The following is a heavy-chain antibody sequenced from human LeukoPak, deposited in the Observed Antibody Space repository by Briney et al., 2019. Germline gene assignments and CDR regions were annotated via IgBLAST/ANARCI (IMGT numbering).Heavy chain of an antibody. D-gene: IGHD2-2*01. CDR3: AKEGYCSTTGCSRQYFQH. V-gene: IGHV3-23*01. CDR2: ISGSGSST. J-gene: IGHJ1*01. CDR1: GFTFSSYA. Sequence: PGGSLRLSCAASGFTFSSYAMSWVRQAPGKGLEWVSAISGSGSSTYYADAVKGRFTISRDNSKNTLYLQMNSLRAEDTAVYYCAKEGYCSTTGCSRQYFQHWGQGTLVTVSS.